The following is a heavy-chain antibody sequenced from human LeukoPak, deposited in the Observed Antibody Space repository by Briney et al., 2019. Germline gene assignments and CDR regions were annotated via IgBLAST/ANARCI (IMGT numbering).Heavy chain of an antibody. CDR2: IYYIGST. Sequence: KTSETLSLTCTVSGGSISSYYWSWIRQPPGKGLEWIGYIYYIGSTNYNPSLKSRVTMSVDTSRNQFSLKLSSVTAADTAVYYCARSLSTAGIDYWGQGTLVTVSS. CDR3: ARSLSTAGIDY. CDR1: GGSISSYY. V-gene: IGHV4-59*01. J-gene: IGHJ4*02. D-gene: IGHD2-2*01.